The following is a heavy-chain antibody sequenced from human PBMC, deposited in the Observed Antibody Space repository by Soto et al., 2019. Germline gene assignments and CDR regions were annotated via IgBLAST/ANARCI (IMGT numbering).Heavy chain of an antibody. D-gene: IGHD1-1*01. Sequence: EVQLLESGGGLVQPGGSLRLSCAASGFTFTSYAMSWVRQAPGKGLEWVSAISGSGGSTYYADPVKGRFTISRDNSKNTLYLQMNSLRAEDTAVYYCAKGPELEEGYFDYWGQGTLVTVSS. CDR1: GFTFTSYA. J-gene: IGHJ4*02. V-gene: IGHV3-23*01. CDR2: ISGSGGST. CDR3: AKGPELEEGYFDY.